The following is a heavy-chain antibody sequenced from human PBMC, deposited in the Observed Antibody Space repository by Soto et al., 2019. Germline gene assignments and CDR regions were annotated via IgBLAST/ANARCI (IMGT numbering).Heavy chain of an antibody. D-gene: IGHD2-2*01. CDR3: ARDRRYCRSTSCHGPQYYSDY. V-gene: IGHV3-33*01. CDR1: GFTFSNYG. J-gene: IGHJ4*02. CDR2: MWFDGSDK. Sequence: PGGSLRLSCAASGFTFSNYGMHWVRQAPGKGLEWVAVMWFDGSDKYYADSVKGRYTISRDNSKDTLYLQMNSLTAEATAVYYWARDRRYCRSTSCHGPQYYSDYWGQGTLVTVSS.